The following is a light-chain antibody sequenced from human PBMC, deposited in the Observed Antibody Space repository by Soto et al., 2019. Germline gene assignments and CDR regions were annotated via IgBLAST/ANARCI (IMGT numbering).Light chain of an antibody. V-gene: IGLV2-23*01. CDR1: SSDVGSYNL. Sequence: QSAPTQPASVSGSPGQSIAISCTGTSSDVGSYNLVSWYQQHPGKAPKLMIYEGTKRPSGVSNRFSGSKSGNTASLTISGLQAEDEADYYCCSSAGSSLYVFGSGTKVTVL. J-gene: IGLJ1*01. CDR3: CSSAGSSLYV. CDR2: EGT.